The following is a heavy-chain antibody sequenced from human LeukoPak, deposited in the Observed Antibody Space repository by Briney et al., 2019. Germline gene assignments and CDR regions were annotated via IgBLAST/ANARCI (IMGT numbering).Heavy chain of an antibody. V-gene: IGHV3-7*01. CDR2: IKQDGSEK. CDR1: GFTFSSYW. J-gene: IGHJ5*02. CDR3: AKDLVYCSGGSCYSNWFDP. Sequence: PGGSLRLSCAASGFTFSSYWMSWVRQAPGKGLEWVANIKQDGSEKYYVDSVKGRFTISRDNSKNTLYLQMNSLRAEDTAVYYCAKDLVYCSGGSCYSNWFDPWGQGTLVTVSS. D-gene: IGHD2-15*01.